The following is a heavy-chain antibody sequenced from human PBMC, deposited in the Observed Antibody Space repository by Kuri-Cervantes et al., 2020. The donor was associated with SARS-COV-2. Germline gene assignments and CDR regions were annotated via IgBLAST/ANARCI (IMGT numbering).Heavy chain of an antibody. J-gene: IGHJ3*02. CDR1: GYTFTSYY. Sequence: ASVKVSCKASGYTFTSYYMHWVRQAPGQGLEWMGIINPSGGSTSYAQKFQGRVTITADKSTSTAYMELSSLRSEDTAVYYCARASIAARPSAFDIWGQGIMVTVSS. CDR3: ARASIAARPSAFDI. D-gene: IGHD6-6*01. CDR2: INPSGGST. V-gene: IGHV1-46*01.